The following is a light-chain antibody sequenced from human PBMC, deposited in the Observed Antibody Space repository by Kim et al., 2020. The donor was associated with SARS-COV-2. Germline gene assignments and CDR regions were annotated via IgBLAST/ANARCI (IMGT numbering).Light chain of an antibody. J-gene: IGLJ2*01. CDR2: QDS. CDR1: KLGDKY. V-gene: IGLV3-1*01. CDR3: QAWDSSTVV. Sequence: SYELTQPPSVSVSPGQTASITCSGDKLGDKYACWYQQKPGQSPVLLIYQDSKRPSGIPERFSGSNSGNTAPLTISGTQAMDEADYYCQAWDSSTVVFGGG.